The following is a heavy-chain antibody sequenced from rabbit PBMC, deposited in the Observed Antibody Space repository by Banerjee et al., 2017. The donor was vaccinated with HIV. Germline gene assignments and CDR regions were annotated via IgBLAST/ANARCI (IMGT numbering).Heavy chain of an antibody. CDR3: ARDAANNGGDYFAL. D-gene: IGHD2-1*01. Sequence: QEQLEESGGDLVKPGGSLTLSCKASGFDFSSYYMGWVRQAPGKGLEWIACIGGGGGSSTAYATWAKGRFTISKTSSTTVTLQMTSLTAADTATYFCARDAANNGGDYFALWGQGTLVTVS. V-gene: IGHV1S45*01. CDR1: GFDFSSYY. CDR2: IGGGGGSST. J-gene: IGHJ4*01.